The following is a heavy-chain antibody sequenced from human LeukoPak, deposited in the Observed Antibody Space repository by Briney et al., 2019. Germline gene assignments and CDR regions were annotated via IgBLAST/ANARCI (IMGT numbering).Heavy chain of an antibody. V-gene: IGHV3-30*02. CDR3: AKGLGDYDDFRLGF. D-gene: IGHD4-17*01. Sequence: PGGSLRLSCAASIFSFSTFGFHWVLQAPGKGLEWVAFIPYDGSDKYYADSVKGRFTVSRDNSKNTLYLHMNSLRVEDTAVYYCAKGLGDYDDFRLGFWGQGTLVTVSS. CDR1: IFSFSTFG. J-gene: IGHJ4*02. CDR2: IPYDGSDK.